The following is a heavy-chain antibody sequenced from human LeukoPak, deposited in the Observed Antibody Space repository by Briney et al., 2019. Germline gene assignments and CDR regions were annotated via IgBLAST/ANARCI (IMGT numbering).Heavy chain of an antibody. CDR3: ARDVNSYVKLDY. Sequence: PGGSLRLSCAATGFAFNDYWMNWVRQVPGKGLMWVARINSDGTRTTYADPVKGRFTVSRDNAKNTLYLQMNSLRAEDTAVYYCARDVNSYVKLDYWGRGTLVTVSS. D-gene: IGHD5-18*01. J-gene: IGHJ4*02. V-gene: IGHV3-74*01. CDR1: GFAFNDYW. CDR2: INSDGTRT.